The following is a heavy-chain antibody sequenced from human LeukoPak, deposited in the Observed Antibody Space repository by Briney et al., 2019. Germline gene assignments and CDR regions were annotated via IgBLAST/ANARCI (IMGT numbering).Heavy chain of an antibody. CDR2: IIPIFGTA. J-gene: IGHJ5*02. Sequence: SVKVSCKASGGTFSSYAISWVRQAPGQGLEWMGGIIPIFGTANYAQKFQGRVTITADESTSTAYMELSSLRSEDTAVYYCASGGGSGSYYNVNWFDPWGQGTLVTVSS. D-gene: IGHD3-10*01. CDR1: GGTFSSYA. CDR3: ASGGGSGSYYNVNWFDP. V-gene: IGHV1-69*13.